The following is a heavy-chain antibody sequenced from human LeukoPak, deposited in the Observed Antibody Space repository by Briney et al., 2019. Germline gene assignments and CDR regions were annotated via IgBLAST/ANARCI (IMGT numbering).Heavy chain of an antibody. CDR1: GGTFSTYA. J-gene: IGHJ4*02. CDR2: IVPILGTA. Sequence: ASVKVSCKASGGTFSTYAISWARQAPGQGLEWVGRIVPILGTANYAQNFQGRVTITADRSTTTAYMELSSLRSEDTAVYYCARDPTNTSGRNVYLDHWGQGTLVTVSS. D-gene: IGHD6-19*01. V-gene: IGHV1-69*04. CDR3: ARDPTNTSGRNVYLDH.